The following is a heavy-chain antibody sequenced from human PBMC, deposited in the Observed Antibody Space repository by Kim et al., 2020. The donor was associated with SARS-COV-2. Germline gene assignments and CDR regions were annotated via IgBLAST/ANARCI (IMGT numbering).Heavy chain of an antibody. J-gene: IGHJ4*02. V-gene: IGHV6-1*01. CDR3: ARYRYYFDY. CDR2: WYN. D-gene: IGHD3-16*02. Sequence: WYNDYAVSVKSRITINPDTSKNQFSLQLNSVTPEDTAVYYCARYRYYFDYWGQGTLVTVSS.